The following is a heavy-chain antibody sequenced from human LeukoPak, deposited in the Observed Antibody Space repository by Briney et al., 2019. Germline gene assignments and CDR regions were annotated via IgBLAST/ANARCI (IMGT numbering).Heavy chain of an antibody. CDR2: ISGSGGST. V-gene: IGHV3-23*01. D-gene: IGHD3-10*01. J-gene: IGHJ3*02. CDR3: AKRSVVRGVNDAFDI. CDR1: GFTFSSYA. Sequence: SGGSLRLSCAASGFTFSSYAMSWVRQAPGKGLEWVSAISGSGGSTYYADSVKGRFTISRDNSKNTLYLQMNSLRAEDTAVYYCAKRSVVRGVNDAFDIWGQGTMVTVSS.